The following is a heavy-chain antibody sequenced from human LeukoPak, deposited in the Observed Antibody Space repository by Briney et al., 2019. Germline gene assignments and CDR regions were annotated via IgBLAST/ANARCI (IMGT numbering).Heavy chain of an antibody. CDR3: ARHQPPNSAFDI. J-gene: IGHJ3*02. D-gene: IGHD1-14*01. CDR1: GGSISSSSYY. CDR2: IYYSGST. V-gene: IGHV4-39*01. Sequence: PSETLSLTCTVSGGSISSSSYYWGWIRQPPGKGLEWIGSIYYSGSTYYNPSLKSRVTISVDTSKNQFSLKLSSVTAADTAVYYCARHQPPNSAFDIWGQGTMVTVSS.